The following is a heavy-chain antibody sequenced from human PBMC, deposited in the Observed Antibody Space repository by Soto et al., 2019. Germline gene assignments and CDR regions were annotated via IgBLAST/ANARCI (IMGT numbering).Heavy chain of an antibody. CDR2: IRSTT. CDR1: GFTFTSYS. Sequence: GGSLRLSCAASGFTFTSYSMNWVRQAPGKGLEWVSYIRSTTDYADSVKGRFTISRDNAKNTLYLQMNSLRAEDTAVYYCARGGTYCSTTSCYFDYWGQGTLVTVSS. V-gene: IGHV3-48*04. D-gene: IGHD2-2*01. J-gene: IGHJ4*02. CDR3: ARGGTYCSTTSCYFDY.